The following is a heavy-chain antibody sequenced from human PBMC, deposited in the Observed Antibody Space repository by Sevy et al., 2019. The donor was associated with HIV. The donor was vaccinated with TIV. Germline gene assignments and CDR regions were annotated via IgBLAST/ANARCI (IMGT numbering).Heavy chain of an antibody. CDR1: GFTFSSYA. CDR2: ISGSGGST. CDR3: AKSPRVAAAGTLGWFDP. J-gene: IGHJ5*02. Sequence: GGSLRLSCAASGFTFSSYAMSWVRQAPGKGLEWVSAISGSGGSTYYADSVKGRFTISRDNSKNTLYLQMNSLRAEDTAVYYCAKSPRVAAAGTLGWFDPWGQGTLVTVSS. V-gene: IGHV3-23*01. D-gene: IGHD6-13*01.